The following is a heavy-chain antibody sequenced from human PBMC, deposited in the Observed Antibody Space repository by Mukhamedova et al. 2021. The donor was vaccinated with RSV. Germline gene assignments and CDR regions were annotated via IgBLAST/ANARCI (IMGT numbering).Heavy chain of an antibody. J-gene: IGHJ4*02. CDR2: ISISGGSR. Sequence: ISISGGSRDHADSVKGRFTISRDNSRNTVYLEMYSLRAEDTAVYYCAKVAPREQKLYSTSSLGDYCEHWGQGTLVTVSS. D-gene: IGHD2-2*01. CDR3: AKVAPREQKLYSTSSLGDYCEH. V-gene: IGHV3-23*01.